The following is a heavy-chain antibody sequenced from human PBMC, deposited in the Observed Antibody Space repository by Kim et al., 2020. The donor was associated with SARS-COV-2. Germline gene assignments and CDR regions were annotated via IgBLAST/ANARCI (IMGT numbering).Heavy chain of an antibody. Sequence: SETLSLTCAVYGGSFSDYYRTWIRQPPGKGLEWIGEINHSGSANYNPSLKSRVTLSLDTSKNQFSLRLSSVTAADTTVYYCARGLSSITMMVVVFTGGIYSMDVWGKGTTVTVSS. D-gene: IGHD3-22*01. CDR3: ARGLSSITMMVVVFTGGIYSMDV. CDR1: GGSFSDYY. J-gene: IGHJ6*04. CDR2: INHSGSA. V-gene: IGHV4-34*01.